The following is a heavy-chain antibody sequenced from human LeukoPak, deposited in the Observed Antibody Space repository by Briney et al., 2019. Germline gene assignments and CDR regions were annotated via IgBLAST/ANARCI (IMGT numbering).Heavy chain of an antibody. D-gene: IGHD6-6*01. V-gene: IGHV4-59*08. CDR2: IYYSGST. J-gene: IGHJ4*02. Sequence: PSETLSLTCNVSDGSISSYYWSWIRQPPGKGLEWIGYIYYSGSTNYNPSLKSRVTTSVDTSKNQFSLKMSYVTAADTSVYYCARQRGGSSESDYWGQGTLVTVPS. CDR1: DGSISSYY. CDR3: ARQRGGSSESDY.